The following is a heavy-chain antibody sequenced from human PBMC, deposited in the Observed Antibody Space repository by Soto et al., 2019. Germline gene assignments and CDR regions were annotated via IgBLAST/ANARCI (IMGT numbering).Heavy chain of an antibody. J-gene: IGHJ5*02. CDR2: IIPILGIA. V-gene: IGHV1-69*04. CDR1: GGTFSSYT. D-gene: IGHD3-9*01. Sequence: SVKVSCKASGGTFSSYTISWVRQAPGQGLEWMGRIIPILGIANYAQKFQGRVTITADKSTSTAYMELSSLRSEDTAGYYCARDLNILTGYRGTNWFDPWGQRTLVTVSS. CDR3: ARDLNILTGYRGTNWFDP.